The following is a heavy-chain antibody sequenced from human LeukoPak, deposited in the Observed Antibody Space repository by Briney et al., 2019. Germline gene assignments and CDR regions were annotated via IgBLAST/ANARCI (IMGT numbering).Heavy chain of an antibody. Sequence: ASVKVSCKASGYTFTSYGLSWVRQAPGQGFEWMGWISAYNANTNYAQKLQGRVTMTTDTSTSTAYMELRSLRSDDTAVYYRVRDRYGDAGIDYWGQGTLVTVSS. D-gene: IGHD4-17*01. J-gene: IGHJ4*02. CDR2: ISAYNANT. CDR1: GYTFTSYG. CDR3: VRDRYGDAGIDY. V-gene: IGHV1-18*01.